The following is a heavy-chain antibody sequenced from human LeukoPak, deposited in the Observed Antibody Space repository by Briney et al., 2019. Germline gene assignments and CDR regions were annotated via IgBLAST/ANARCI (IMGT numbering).Heavy chain of an antibody. J-gene: IGHJ4*02. CDR2: ISSSSNTI. D-gene: IGHD2-2*01. V-gene: IGHV3-48*01. Sequence: GGSLRLSCAASGFTFNSYSMNWVRQAPGKGLEWVSYISSSSNTIYYADSVKGRFTISRDNATNSLYLQLNSLRAEDTAVYYCAPGYCTSTSCAHYFEHWGQGTLVTVSS. CDR3: APGYCTSTSCAHYFEH. CDR1: GFTFNSYS.